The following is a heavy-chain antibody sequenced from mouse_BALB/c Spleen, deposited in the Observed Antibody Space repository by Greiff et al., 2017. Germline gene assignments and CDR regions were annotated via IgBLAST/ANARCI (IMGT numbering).Heavy chain of an antibody. J-gene: IGHJ4*01. CDR2: IWSGGST. D-gene: IGHD2-4*01. V-gene: IGHV2-2*02. CDR3: ARKSYYDYDDGYAMDY. Sequence: QVQLKESGPGLVQPSQSLSITCTVSGFSLTSYGVHWVRQSPGKGLEWLGVIWSGGSTDYNAAFISRLSISKDNSKSQVFFKMNSLQANDTAIYYCARKSYYDYDDGYAMDYWGQGTSVTVSS. CDR1: GFSLTSYG.